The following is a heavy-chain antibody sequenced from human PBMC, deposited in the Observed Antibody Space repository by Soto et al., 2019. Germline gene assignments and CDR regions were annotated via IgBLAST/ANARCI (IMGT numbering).Heavy chain of an antibody. CDR3: AHRAGLQGNWDGGYFDF. CDR1: GFSLSSSGVG. V-gene: IGHV2-5*02. D-gene: IGHD1-1*01. Sequence: QITLKESGPTRVKPTQTLTLACTFSGFSLSSSGVGVGWIRQPPGKALEQLALIYWDDDKRYSPSLKSRLTITKDTSKNQVVLTMTIMDPVDTATYYCAHRAGLQGNWDGGYFDFWGQGALVTVSS. CDR2: IYWDDDK. J-gene: IGHJ4*02.